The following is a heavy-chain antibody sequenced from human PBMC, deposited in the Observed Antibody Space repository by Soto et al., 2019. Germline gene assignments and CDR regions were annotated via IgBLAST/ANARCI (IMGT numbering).Heavy chain of an antibody. CDR2: INPSGGST. J-gene: IGHJ6*02. CDR1: GYTFTSYY. V-gene: IGHV1-46*01. Sequence: ASVKVSCKASGYTFTSYYMHCVRQAPGQGLEWMGIINPSGGSTSYAQKFQDRVTMTRDTSTSTVYMELSSLRSEDTAVYYCARMSAGIAAAAKGFYYYGMDGWGQGTTVTVSS. D-gene: IGHD6-13*01. CDR3: ARMSAGIAAAAKGFYYYGMDG.